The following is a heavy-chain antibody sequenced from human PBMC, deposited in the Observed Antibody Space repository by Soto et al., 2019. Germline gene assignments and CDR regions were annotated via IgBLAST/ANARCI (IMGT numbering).Heavy chain of an antibody. CDR1: GFTFTSYT. Sequence: PGGFLRLSCAASGFTFTSYTMNWVRQAPGKGLEWVSSISSSSDYIYYADSMKGRVTISRDNAKNSLFLDMNSLTGEDTAVYYCARARVYATGPLDFWGQGTLVTVSS. D-gene: IGHD6-13*01. V-gene: IGHV3-21*06. J-gene: IGHJ4*02. CDR2: ISSSSDYI. CDR3: ARARVYATGPLDF.